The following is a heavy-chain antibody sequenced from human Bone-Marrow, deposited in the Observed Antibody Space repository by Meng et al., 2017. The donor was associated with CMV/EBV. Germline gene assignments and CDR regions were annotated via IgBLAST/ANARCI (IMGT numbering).Heavy chain of an antibody. V-gene: IGHV4-34*01. Sequence: GSFSGYYWSWIRQPPGKGLEWIGEINHSGSTNYNPSLKSRVTISVGTSKNQFSLKLSSVTAADTAVYYCARYKTVVGATTDYWYFDLWGRGTLVTVSS. J-gene: IGHJ2*01. CDR2: INHSGST. CDR1: GSFSGYY. D-gene: IGHD1-26*01. CDR3: ARYKTVVGATTDYWYFDL.